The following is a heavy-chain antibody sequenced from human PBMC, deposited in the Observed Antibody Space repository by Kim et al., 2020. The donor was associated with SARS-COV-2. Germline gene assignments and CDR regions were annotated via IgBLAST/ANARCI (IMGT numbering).Heavy chain of an antibody. CDR1: GFTFSDYY. J-gene: IGHJ3*02. V-gene: IGHV3-11*01. D-gene: IGHD2-21*02. Sequence: GGSLRLSCAASGFTFSDYYMSWIRQAPGKGLEWVSYISSSGSTIYYSDSVKGRFTISRDNAKNSLYLQMNSLRAEDTAVYYCASARYCDGDCYQPDELSGAIEIWGQGTMVTDSS. CDR2: ISSSGSTI. CDR3: ASARYCDGDCYQPDELSGAIEI.